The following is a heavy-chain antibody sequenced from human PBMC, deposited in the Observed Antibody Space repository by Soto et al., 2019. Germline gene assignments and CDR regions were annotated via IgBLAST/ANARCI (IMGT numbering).Heavy chain of an antibody. J-gene: IGHJ4*01. CDR2: ISYSGST. D-gene: IGHD3-9*01. Sequence: SETLSLTCTVSGGSISSGFYYWSWIRQHPGEGLEWIGYISYSGSTYYNPSLKSRVAISVDTSKIQFSLKLGSVTAADTAVYYCARAPYFNVLTAPFDNLGQGALVTVSS. V-gene: IGHV4-31*03. CDR1: GGSISSGFYY. CDR3: ARAPYFNVLTAPFDN.